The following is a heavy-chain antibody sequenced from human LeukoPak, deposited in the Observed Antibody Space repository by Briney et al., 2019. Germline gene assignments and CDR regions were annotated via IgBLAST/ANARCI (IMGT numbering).Heavy chain of an antibody. CDR1: GFTFSSYA. CDR2: ISGSGGST. CDR3: AKHYDILTGTPDY. Sequence: GGSLRLSCAASGFTFSSYAMSWVRQAPGKGLEWASAISGSGGSTYYADSVKGRFTISRDNSKNTLYLQMDSLRAEDTAVYYCAKHYDILTGTPDYWGQGTLVTVSS. J-gene: IGHJ4*02. V-gene: IGHV3-23*01. D-gene: IGHD3-9*01.